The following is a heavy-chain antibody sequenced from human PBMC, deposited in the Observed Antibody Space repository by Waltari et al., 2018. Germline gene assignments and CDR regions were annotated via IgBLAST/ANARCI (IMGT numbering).Heavy chain of an antibody. Sequence: QLQLQESGSGLVKPSQTLSLTCAVSGGSISSGGYSWSWIRQPPGKGLEWIGYIYHSGSTYDNPSLKSRVTISVDRSKNQFSLKLSSVTAADTAVYYCARGVTTVTTSDAFDIWGQGTMVTVSS. CDR2: IYHSGST. J-gene: IGHJ3*02. CDR1: GGSISSGGYS. CDR3: ARGVTTVTTSDAFDI. D-gene: IGHD4-17*01. V-gene: IGHV4-30-2*01.